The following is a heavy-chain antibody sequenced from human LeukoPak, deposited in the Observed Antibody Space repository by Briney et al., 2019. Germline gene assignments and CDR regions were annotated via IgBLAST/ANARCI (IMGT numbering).Heavy chain of an antibody. D-gene: IGHD3-22*01. CDR2: IKSKTDGGTT. J-gene: IGHJ4*02. V-gene: IGHV3-15*01. CDR3: TTEYYYDSSGYYAGGYYFDY. Sequence: GGSLRLSCAASGFTFSNAWMSWVRQAPGKGLEWVGRIKSKTDGGTTDYAAPVKGRFTISRDDSKTTLYLQMNSLKTEDTAVYYCTTEYYYDSSGYYAGGYYFDYWGQGTLVTVSS. CDR1: GFTFSNAW.